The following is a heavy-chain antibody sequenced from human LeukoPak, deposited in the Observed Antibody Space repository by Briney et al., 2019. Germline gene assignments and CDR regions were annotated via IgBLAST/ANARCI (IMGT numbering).Heavy chain of an antibody. Sequence: PGGSLTLSCAGSGFIFSQFWMQWVRQVPGKGLVWVSRINGDGSSTNYADSVKGRFTISRDNAKNTLYLQMNSLRAEDTAVYYCARDGLPAARDIWGQGTMVTVSS. CDR2: INGDGSST. CDR3: ARDGLPAARDI. V-gene: IGHV3-74*01. J-gene: IGHJ3*02. CDR1: GFIFSQFW. D-gene: IGHD6-6*01.